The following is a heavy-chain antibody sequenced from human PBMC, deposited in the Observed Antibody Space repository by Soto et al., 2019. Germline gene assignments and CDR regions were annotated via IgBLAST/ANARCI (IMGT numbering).Heavy chain of an antibody. V-gene: IGHV3-33*01. Sequence: QVQLVESGGGVVQPGRSLRLSCAASGFTFSSYGMHWVRQAPGKGLEWVAVIWYDGSNKYYADSVKGRFTISRDNSKNTLYLQMNSLRAEDTAVYYCARGEVQKGRDIVVVPAAMLDYWGQGTLVTVSS. D-gene: IGHD2-2*01. J-gene: IGHJ4*02. CDR3: ARGEVQKGRDIVVVPAAMLDY. CDR1: GFTFSSYG. CDR2: IWYDGSNK.